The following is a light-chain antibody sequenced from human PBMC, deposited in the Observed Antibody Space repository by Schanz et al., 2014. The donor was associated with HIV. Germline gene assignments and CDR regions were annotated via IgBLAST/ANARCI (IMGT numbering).Light chain of an antibody. CDR3: AAWDDSLSGPGV. CDR2: GSN. Sequence: QSVLTQSPSASGTPGQRVTISCSGSSSNIGSNPVNWYQQFPGTAPRLLIYGSNQRPSGVPDRFSGSKSGTSASLAISGLQSEDEADYYCAAWDDSLSGPGVFGTGTKLTVL. V-gene: IGLV1-44*01. CDR1: SSNIGSNP. J-gene: IGLJ1*01.